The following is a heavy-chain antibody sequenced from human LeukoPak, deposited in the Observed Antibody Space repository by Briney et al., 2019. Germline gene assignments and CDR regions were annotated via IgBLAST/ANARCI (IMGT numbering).Heavy chain of an antibody. CDR2: IIPIFGTA. V-gene: IGHV1-69*13. J-gene: IGHJ6*02. CDR1: GGTFSSYA. CDR3: AREKRADILTGYYTSRIFYYYYYGMDV. Sequence: SVKVSCKASGGTFSSYAISWVRQAPGQGLEWMGGIIPIFGTANYAQKFQGRVTITADESTSTAYMELSSLRSEDTAVYYCAREKRADILTGYYTSRIFYYYYYGMDVWGQGTTVTVSS. D-gene: IGHD3-9*01.